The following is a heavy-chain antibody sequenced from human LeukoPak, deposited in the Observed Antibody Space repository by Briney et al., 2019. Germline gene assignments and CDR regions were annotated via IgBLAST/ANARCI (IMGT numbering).Heavy chain of an antibody. CDR1: GFTFSSYG. V-gene: IGHV3-23*01. Sequence: GGSLRLSCAASGFTFSSYGMSWVRQAPGKGLEWVSAISGSGGSTYYADSVKGRFTISRDNSKNTLYLQMNSLRAEDTAVYYCTRHWDSGSYELPDAFDIWGQGTMVTVSS. CDR3: TRHWDSGSYELPDAFDI. D-gene: IGHD1-26*01. CDR2: ISGSGGST. J-gene: IGHJ3*02.